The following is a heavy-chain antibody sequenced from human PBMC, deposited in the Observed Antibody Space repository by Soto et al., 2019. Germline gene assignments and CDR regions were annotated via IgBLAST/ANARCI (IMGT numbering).Heavy chain of an antibody. V-gene: IGHV3-7*03. CDR3: ARADLVVLPAAAGMDV. J-gene: IGHJ6*02. CDR1: GFTFSSYW. CDR2: IKQDGSEK. D-gene: IGHD2-2*01. Sequence: GGSLRLSCAASGFTFSSYWMSWVRQAPGKGLEWVANIKQDGSEKYYVDSVKGRFTISRDNAKNSLYLQMNSLRAEDTAVYYCARADLVVLPAAAGMDVWGQGTTVTVSS.